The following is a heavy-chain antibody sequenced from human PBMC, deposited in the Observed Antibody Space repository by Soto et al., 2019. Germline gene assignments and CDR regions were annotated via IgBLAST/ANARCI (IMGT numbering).Heavy chain of an antibody. CDR2: IWYDGSNK. Sequence: SCAASGFTFSSYGMHWVRQAPGKGLEWVAVIWYDGSNKYYADSVKGRFTISRDNSKNTLYLQMNSLRAEDTAVYYCARDYDFWSGKDYYYGMDVWGQGTTVTVSS. J-gene: IGHJ6*02. CDR3: ARDYDFWSGKDYYYGMDV. D-gene: IGHD3-3*01. CDR1: GFTFSSYG. V-gene: IGHV3-33*01.